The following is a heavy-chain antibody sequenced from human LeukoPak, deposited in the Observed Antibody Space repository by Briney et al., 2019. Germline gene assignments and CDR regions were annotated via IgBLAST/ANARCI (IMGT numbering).Heavy chain of an antibody. CDR2: ISSSSSYM. CDR3: ASCSGGSCYSGRIDY. J-gene: IGHJ4*02. CDR1: GFTFSSYS. V-gene: IGHV3-21*01. Sequence: GGSLRLSCAASGFTFSSYSMNWVRQAPGKGLEWVSSISSSSSYMYYADSVKGRFTISRDNAKNSLYLQMNSLRAEDTAVYYCASCSGGSCYSGRIDYWGQGTLVTVSS. D-gene: IGHD2-15*01.